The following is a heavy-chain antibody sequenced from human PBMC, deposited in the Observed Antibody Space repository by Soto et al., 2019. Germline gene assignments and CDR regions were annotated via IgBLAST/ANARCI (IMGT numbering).Heavy chain of an antibody. CDR2: ISYDGSNK. V-gene: IGHV3-30*09. Sequence: QVQVVESGGGVVQPGRSLRLSCAASGFTFSSDAMHWVRQAPGKGLEWVALISYDGSNKYYADSVKGRFAISRDNSKNTLYLQMNSLRAEDTAVYYCARMGLLHGMDVWGQGTTVTVSS. CDR1: GFTFSSDA. J-gene: IGHJ6*02. D-gene: IGHD2-15*01. CDR3: ARMGLLHGMDV.